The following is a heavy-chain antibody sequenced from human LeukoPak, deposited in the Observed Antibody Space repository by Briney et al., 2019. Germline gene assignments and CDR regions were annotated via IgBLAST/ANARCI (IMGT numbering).Heavy chain of an antibody. Sequence: ASVKVSCKASGYTFTGHYMHWVRQAPGQGLEWMGWINPNSGGTNYAQKFQGRVTMTRDTSISTAYMELSRLRSDDTAVYYCARDLVVVVAATVRNWFDPWGQGTLVTVSS. J-gene: IGHJ5*02. CDR2: INPNSGGT. D-gene: IGHD2-15*01. CDR1: GYTFTGHY. V-gene: IGHV1-2*02. CDR3: ARDLVVVVAATVRNWFDP.